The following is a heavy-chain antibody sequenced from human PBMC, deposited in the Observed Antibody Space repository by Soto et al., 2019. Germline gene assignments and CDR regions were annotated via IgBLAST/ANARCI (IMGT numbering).Heavy chain of an antibody. Sequence: QLQLQESGPGLVKPSETLSLTCNVSGGSIDRSNYYWDWLRQPPGKGLEWIGTTYYNGNAYYNPSRKGRVSMSVDTSKNQFSLKLVSVTAADTAVYYCARHFVAVVIKGWGYWGQGTLVTVSS. CDR1: GGSIDRSNYY. CDR2: TYYNGNA. J-gene: IGHJ4*02. CDR3: ARHFVAVVIKGWGY. D-gene: IGHD3-10*01. V-gene: IGHV4-39*01.